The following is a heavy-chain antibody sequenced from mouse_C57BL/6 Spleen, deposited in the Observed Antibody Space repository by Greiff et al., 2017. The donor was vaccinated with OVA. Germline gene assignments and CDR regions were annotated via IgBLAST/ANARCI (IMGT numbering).Heavy chain of an antibody. V-gene: IGHV5-17*01. CDR2: ISSGSSTI. J-gene: IGHJ2*01. D-gene: IGHD4-1*01. CDR1: GFTFSDYG. Sequence: EVKLMESGGGLVKPGGSLKLSCAASGFTFSDYGMHWVRQAPEKGLEWVAYISSGSSTIYYADTVKGRFTISRDNAKNTLFLQMTSLRSEDTAMYYCARSLGPYFDYWGQGTTLTVSS. CDR3: ARSLGPYFDY.